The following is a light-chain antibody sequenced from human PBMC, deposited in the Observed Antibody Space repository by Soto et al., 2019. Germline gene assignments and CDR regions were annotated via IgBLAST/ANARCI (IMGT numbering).Light chain of an antibody. Sequence: EIVLTHSPATLSLSPCERATLSGRASQSVSSYLAWYQQKPGQAPRLLIYDASTRATGIPARYSGSGSGTEFNFTISSLQSEDFAVYFCQQYNKWPRTFGQGTKVDIK. CDR2: DAS. CDR3: QQYNKWPRT. CDR1: QSVSSY. J-gene: IGKJ1*01. V-gene: IGKV3-15*01.